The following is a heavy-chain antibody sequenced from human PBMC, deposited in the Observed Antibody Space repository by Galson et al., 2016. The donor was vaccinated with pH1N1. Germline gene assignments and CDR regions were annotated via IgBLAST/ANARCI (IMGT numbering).Heavy chain of an antibody. Sequence: SVKVSCKASEGPFSSYAFSWVRQAPGQGLEWMGRISPLLRIANYVQKFQDRVTITADEPTTTAFLELSSLRSEDTAVYYCAVCSSGNCYYFDYWGQGTLVTVSS. D-gene: IGHD2-15*01. J-gene: IGHJ4*02. V-gene: IGHV1-69*04. CDR3: AVCSSGNCYYFDY. CDR1: EGPFSSYA. CDR2: ISPLLRIA.